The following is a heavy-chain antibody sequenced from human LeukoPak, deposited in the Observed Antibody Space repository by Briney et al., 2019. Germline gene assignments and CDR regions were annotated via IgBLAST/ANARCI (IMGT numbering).Heavy chain of an antibody. V-gene: IGHV3-48*03. J-gene: IGHJ6*03. CDR1: GFTFSSYE. Sequence: GGSLRLSCAASGFTFSSYEMNWVRQAPGKGLEWVSYISSSGSTIYYADSVKGRFTISRDNAKNSLYLQMNSLRAEDTAVYYCARKFRGSSVYYYMDVWGKGTTVTVSS. D-gene: IGHD6-6*01. CDR3: ARKFRGSSVYYYMDV. CDR2: ISSSGSTI.